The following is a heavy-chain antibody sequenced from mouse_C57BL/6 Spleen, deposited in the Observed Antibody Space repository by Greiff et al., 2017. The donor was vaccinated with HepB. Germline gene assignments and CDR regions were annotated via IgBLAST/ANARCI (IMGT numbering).Heavy chain of an antibody. V-gene: IGHV1-4*01. CDR1: GYTFTSYT. CDR2: INPSSGYT. Sequence: QVQLQQSGAELARPGASVKMSCKASGYTFTSYTMHWVKQRPGQGLEWIGYINPSSGYTKYNQKFKDKATLTADKYSSTAYMQLSSLTSEDSAVYYCARGLPPYAMDYWGQGTSVTVSS. D-gene: IGHD2-4*01. J-gene: IGHJ4*01. CDR3: ARGLPPYAMDY.